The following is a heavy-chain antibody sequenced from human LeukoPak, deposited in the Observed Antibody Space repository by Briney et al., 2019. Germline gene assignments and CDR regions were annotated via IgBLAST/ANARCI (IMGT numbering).Heavy chain of an antibody. CDR3: ARDRAWNYFDY. CDR1: GFTFSRHG. CDR2: ISNDGSRK. V-gene: IGHV3-30*03. D-gene: IGHD3-3*01. J-gene: IGHJ4*02. Sequence: GGSLRLSCAPSGFTFSRHGMHWVRQAPGKGLEWVAIISNDGSRKYYAHSVEGRFTISRDNSKNTLYLQTDSLRAEDTAVYYCARDRAWNYFDYWGQGTLVTVSS.